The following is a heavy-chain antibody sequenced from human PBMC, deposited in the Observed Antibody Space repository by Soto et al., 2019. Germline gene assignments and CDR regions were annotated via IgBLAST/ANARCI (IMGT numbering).Heavy chain of an antibody. Sequence: VPLVESGGGLIQPGGSLRLSCAASGLTVSGNYMGWVRQAPGKGLEWVSGMYSDGTTNYADSVKGRFTIFRDNSKNTLFLQMNSLRVEDTAVYHCARASSRWGSEAAYWGQGTLVTVSS. CDR3: ARASSRWGSEAAY. CDR1: GLTVSGNY. D-gene: IGHD7-27*01. J-gene: IGHJ4*02. V-gene: IGHV3-53*01. CDR2: MYSDGTT.